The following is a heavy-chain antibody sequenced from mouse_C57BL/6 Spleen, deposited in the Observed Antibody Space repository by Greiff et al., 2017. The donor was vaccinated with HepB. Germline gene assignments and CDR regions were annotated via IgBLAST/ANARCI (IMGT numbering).Heavy chain of an antibody. Sequence: VQLHQSGPELVKPGASVKISCKASGYTFTDYYMNWVKQSHGKSLEWIGDINPNNGGTSYNQKFKGKATLTVDKSSSTAYMELRSLTSEDSAGYYWARRTGFDYWGQGTTLTVSS. D-gene: IGHD4-1*01. J-gene: IGHJ2*01. V-gene: IGHV1-26*01. CDR2: INPNNGGT. CDR1: GYTFTDYY. CDR3: ARRTGFDY.